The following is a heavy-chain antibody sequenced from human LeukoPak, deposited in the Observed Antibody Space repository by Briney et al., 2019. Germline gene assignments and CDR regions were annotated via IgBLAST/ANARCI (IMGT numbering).Heavy chain of an antibody. CDR2: IQDDGVEK. Sequence: GGSLRLSCAASGFNFSINWMAWVRQAPGKGLEWVANIQDDGVEKNYVESVKGRFIISRDNAKDSLFLQMSSLRDEDTALYYCARGYAAIPDWGQGTLVTVSS. J-gene: IGHJ4*02. V-gene: IGHV3-7*01. D-gene: IGHD2-15*01. CDR1: GFNFSINW. CDR3: ARGYAAIPD.